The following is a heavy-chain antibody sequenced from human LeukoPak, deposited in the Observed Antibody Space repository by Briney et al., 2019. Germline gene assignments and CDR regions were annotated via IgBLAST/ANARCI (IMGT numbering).Heavy chain of an antibody. CDR2: LYCSGST. V-gene: IGHV4-59*01. CDR3: ARAGIAVAGVSAFDI. J-gene: IGHJ3*02. CDR1: GGSISSYY. Sequence: PSETLSLTCTVSGGSISSYYWSWIRQPPGKGLEWIGYLYCSGSTNYNPSLKSRVTISVDTSKNQFSLKLSSVTAADTAVYYCARAGIAVAGVSAFDIWGQGTMVTVSS. D-gene: IGHD6-19*01.